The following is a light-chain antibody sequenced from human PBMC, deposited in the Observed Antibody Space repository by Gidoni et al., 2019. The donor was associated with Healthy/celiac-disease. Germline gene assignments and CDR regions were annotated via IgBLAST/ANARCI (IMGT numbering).Light chain of an antibody. CDR1: QSVSSY. Sequence: EIVLTQSPATLSLSPGERATLSCRASQSVSSYLAWYHTKPGQAPRLLIYDASNRATGIPARFSGSGSGTDFTLTISSLEPEDFAVYYWQQRSNWPPYTFGQGTKLEIK. CDR3: QQRSNWPPYT. CDR2: DAS. J-gene: IGKJ2*01. V-gene: IGKV3-11*01.